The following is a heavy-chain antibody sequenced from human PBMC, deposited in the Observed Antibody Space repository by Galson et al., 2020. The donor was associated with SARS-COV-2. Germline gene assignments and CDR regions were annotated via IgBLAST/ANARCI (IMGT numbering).Heavy chain of an antibody. J-gene: IGHJ4*02. Sequence: SGPTLVKPTQTLTLTCTFSGFSFSSSGMCVSWIRHPPGKALEWLALIDWDDDKYYNKSLKTRLTLSKDTSKNQILLTMANMDPVDTATYYCARSRRSALGFDYWGQGTLVTVS. V-gene: IGHV2-70*01. CDR2: IDWDDDK. CDR1: GFSFSSSGMC. D-gene: IGHD6-13*01. CDR3: ARSRRSALGFDY.